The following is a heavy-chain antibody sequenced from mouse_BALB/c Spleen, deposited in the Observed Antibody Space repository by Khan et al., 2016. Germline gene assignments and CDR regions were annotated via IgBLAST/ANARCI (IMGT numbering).Heavy chain of an antibody. V-gene: IGHV2-9*02. J-gene: IGHJ3*01. Sequence: QVQLKQSGPGLVAPSQSLSITCTVSGFSLTTSGVHWIRQPPGKGLAWLGVIWAGGSTDYHSAHMCRLTITKNCSHNQVFLKMNSLQADDEAVYNGARDGQDYDAWFASWGQGTLVTVSA. CDR3: ARDGQDYDAWFAS. CDR2: IWAGGST. CDR1: GFSLTTSG. D-gene: IGHD2-4*01.